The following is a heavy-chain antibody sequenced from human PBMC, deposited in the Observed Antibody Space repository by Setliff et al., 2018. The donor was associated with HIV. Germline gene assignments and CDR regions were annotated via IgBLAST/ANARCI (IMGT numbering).Heavy chain of an antibody. J-gene: IGHJ4*02. Sequence: SETRPSPALRSVSGTPITNSYWSWIRQSPGKRLERIGYVYTSGNTNYNPSLKSRVTISLDTSRNQLSLKLTSVTAADTAVYYCAKARRVADFDYWGQGTLVTVSS. V-gene: IGHV4-4*09. CDR1: GTPITNSY. CDR2: VYTSGNT. D-gene: IGHD2-15*01. CDR3: AKARRVADFDY.